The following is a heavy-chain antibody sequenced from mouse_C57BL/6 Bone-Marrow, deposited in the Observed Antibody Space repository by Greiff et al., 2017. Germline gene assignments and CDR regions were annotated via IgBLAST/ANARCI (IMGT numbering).Heavy chain of an antibody. CDR3: TRSLYYGSSWYYFDY. V-gene: IGHV1-15*01. CDR1: GYTFTDYE. J-gene: IGHJ2*01. CDR2: IDPETGGT. D-gene: IGHD1-1*01. Sequence: LQESGAELVRPGASVTLSCKASGYTFTDYEMHWVKQTPVHGLEWIGAIDPETGGTAYNQKFKGTAILTADKSSSTAYMELRSLTSEDSAVYYCTRSLYYGSSWYYFDYWGQGTTLTVSS.